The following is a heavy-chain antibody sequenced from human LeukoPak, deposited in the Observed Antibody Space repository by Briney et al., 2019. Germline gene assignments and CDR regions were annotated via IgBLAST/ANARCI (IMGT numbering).Heavy chain of an antibody. CDR1: GYSFTSYR. Sequence: GESLKISCRGSGYSFTSYRIGWVRQLPGKGLEWMGIIYPGDSDTRYSPSFQGQVTISADKSISTAYLQWSSLKASDTAMYYCARRPSSSTLGWFDPWGQGTLVTVSS. D-gene: IGHD6-6*01. CDR2: IYPGDSDT. J-gene: IGHJ5*02. V-gene: IGHV5-51*01. CDR3: ARRPSSSTLGWFDP.